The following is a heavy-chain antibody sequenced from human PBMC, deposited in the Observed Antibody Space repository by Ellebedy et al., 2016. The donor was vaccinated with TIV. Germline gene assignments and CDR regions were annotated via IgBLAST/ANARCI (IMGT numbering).Heavy chain of an antibody. Sequence: SETLSLXXAVYGGSFSGYYWSWIRQPPGKGLEWIGEINHSGSTNYNPSLKSRLTISLDTSKNQFSLRLSSVTAADTAVYYCASLGSPLYYYYGMDVWGQGTTVTVSS. CDR1: GGSFSGYY. CDR2: INHSGST. V-gene: IGHV4-34*01. D-gene: IGHD3-10*01. J-gene: IGHJ6*02. CDR3: ASLGSPLYYYYGMDV.